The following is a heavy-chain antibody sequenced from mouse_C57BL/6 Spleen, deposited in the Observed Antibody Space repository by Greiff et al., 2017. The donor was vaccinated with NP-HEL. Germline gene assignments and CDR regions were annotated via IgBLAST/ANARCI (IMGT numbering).Heavy chain of an antibody. CDR3: ARSPLLLRYPWYFDV. J-gene: IGHJ1*03. CDR1: GYTFTSYW. V-gene: IGHV1-53*01. Sequence: VQLQQPGTELVKPGASVKLSCKASGYTFTSYWMHWVKQRPGQGLEWIGNINPSNGGTTYNEKIKRQATLTVDKSSSTAYLQLSSLTSEDSAVYYCARSPLLLRYPWYFDVWGTGTTVTVSS. CDR2: INPSNGGT. D-gene: IGHD1-1*01.